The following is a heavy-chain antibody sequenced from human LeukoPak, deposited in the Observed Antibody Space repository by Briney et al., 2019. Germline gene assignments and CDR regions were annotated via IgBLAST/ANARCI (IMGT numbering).Heavy chain of an antibody. CDR2: IYYRGNT. CDR3: ARTRVPASNWFAP. Sequence: SETLSLTCSVSGGSISSTSYYWAWIRQPPGKGLEWIGSIYYRGNTYYNPSLKSRVTISVDTSKNHFSLKLTSVTEADRAIYYCARTRVPASNWFAPWGQGTLVTVSS. J-gene: IGHJ5*02. CDR1: GGSISSTSYY. D-gene: IGHD2-2*01. V-gene: IGHV4-39*02.